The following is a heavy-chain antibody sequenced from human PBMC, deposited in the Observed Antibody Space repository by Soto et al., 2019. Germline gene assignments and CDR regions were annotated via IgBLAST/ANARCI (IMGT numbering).Heavy chain of an antibody. V-gene: IGHV3-21*04. CDR1: GFTFSSST. Sequence: GGSLRLSCTGSGFTFSSSTMTWVRQGPGKGLEWVSSISSSSSYIYFADSLKGRFTISRDNAKNSLYLQMNSLRAEDTAVYYCATGRGGRSEDWGQGTLVTVSS. CDR2: ISSSSSYI. J-gene: IGHJ4*02. CDR3: ATGRGGRSED. D-gene: IGHD3-3*01.